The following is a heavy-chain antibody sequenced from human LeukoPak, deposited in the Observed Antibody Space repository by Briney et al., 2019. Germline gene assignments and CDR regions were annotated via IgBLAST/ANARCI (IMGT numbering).Heavy chain of an antibody. J-gene: IGHJ4*02. Sequence: GGSLRLSCAASGFTFSSYEMNWVRQAPGKGLEWVSSISSSSYIYYADSVKGRFTISRDNAKNSLYLQMNSLRAEDTAVYYCARSIAAAGTNDYWGQGTLVTVSS. CDR2: ISSSSYI. D-gene: IGHD6-13*01. CDR1: GFTFSSYE. V-gene: IGHV3-21*01. CDR3: ARSIAAAGTNDY.